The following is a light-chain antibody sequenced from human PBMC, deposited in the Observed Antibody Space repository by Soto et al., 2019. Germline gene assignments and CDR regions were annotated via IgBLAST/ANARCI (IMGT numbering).Light chain of an antibody. V-gene: IGLV2-14*03. J-gene: IGLJ1*01. CDR3: SSYTTSNTRQIV. Sequence: SVLTQPPSASGTPGQAITISCTGTSSDVGGYTYVSWYQQHPGKAPKFIIYDVSNRPSGVSNRFSGSKSGNTASLTISGLQAEDEADYYCSSYTTSNTRQIVFGTGTKVTVL. CDR1: SSDVGGYTY. CDR2: DVS.